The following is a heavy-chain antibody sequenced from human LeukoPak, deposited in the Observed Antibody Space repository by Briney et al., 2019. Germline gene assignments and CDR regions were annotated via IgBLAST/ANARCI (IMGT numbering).Heavy chain of an antibody. CDR3: ARAPPSKRWLQTYYMDV. CDR1: GFTFSSYG. CDR2: ISYDGSNK. J-gene: IGHJ6*03. D-gene: IGHD5-24*01. Sequence: GGSLRLSCAASGFTFSSYGMHWVRQAPGKGLEWVAVISYDGSNKYYADSVKGRFTISRDNSKNTLYLQMNSLRSEDTAVYYCARAPPSKRWLQTYYMDVWGKGTTVTISS. V-gene: IGHV3-30*03.